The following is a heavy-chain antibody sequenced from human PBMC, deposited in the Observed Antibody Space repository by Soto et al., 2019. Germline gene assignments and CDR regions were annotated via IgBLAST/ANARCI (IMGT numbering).Heavy chain of an antibody. CDR3: TTDLILYGLAV. V-gene: IGHV3-15*01. Sequence: EVQLVESGGGLVKPGGSLRLSCAASGFTFSNAWMSWVRQAPGKGLEWVGRIKSKTDGGTTDYAAPVKGRFTISRDDSKNTLYLKMYSLKPEDTALSYCTTDLILYGLAVGGQGTTVTVS. CDR1: GFTFSNAW. D-gene: IGHD3-22*01. J-gene: IGHJ6*02. CDR2: IKSKTDGGTT.